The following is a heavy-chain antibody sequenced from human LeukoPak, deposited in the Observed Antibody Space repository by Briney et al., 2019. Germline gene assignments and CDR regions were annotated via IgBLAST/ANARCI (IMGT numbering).Heavy chain of an antibody. V-gene: IGHV4-39*07. D-gene: IGHD1/OR15-1a*01. Sequence: PSGTLSLTCTVSGGSISSSSYYWSWIRQPPGKGLEWIASINYSGSTYFNPSLKSRVTISIDTSTNQFSLKLNSVTAADTAVYYCARYYIIGTFHFDYWGQGTLVTVSS. J-gene: IGHJ4*02. CDR1: GGSISSSSYY. CDR2: INYSGST. CDR3: ARYYIIGTFHFDY.